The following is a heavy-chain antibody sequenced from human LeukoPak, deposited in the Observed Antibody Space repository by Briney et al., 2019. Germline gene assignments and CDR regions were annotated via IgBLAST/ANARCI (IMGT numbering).Heavy chain of an antibody. CDR1: GYSFTSYW. Sequence: GESLKISCKGSGYSFTSYWIGWVRQMPGKGLEWMGIIYPGDSDTKYSPSFQGQVTISVDKSISTTYLQWSSLQASDTAMYYCATYRTGYYHFDYWGQGALVTVSS. CDR2: IYPGDSDT. D-gene: IGHD1-26*01. CDR3: ATYRTGYYHFDY. V-gene: IGHV5-51*01. J-gene: IGHJ4*02.